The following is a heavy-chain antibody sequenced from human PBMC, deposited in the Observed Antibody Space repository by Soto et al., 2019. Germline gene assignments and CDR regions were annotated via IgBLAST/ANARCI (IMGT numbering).Heavy chain of an antibody. CDR2: INSDGSST. CDR3: ARTRYSSGWDDAFDI. D-gene: IGHD6-19*01. J-gene: IGHJ3*02. CDR1: GFTFSSYW. Sequence: GGSLRLSCAASGFTFSSYWMHWVRQAPGKGLVWVSRINSDGSSTSYADSVKGRFTISRDNAKNTLYLQMNSLRAEDTAVYYCARTRYSSGWDDAFDIWGQGTMVTVSS. V-gene: IGHV3-74*01.